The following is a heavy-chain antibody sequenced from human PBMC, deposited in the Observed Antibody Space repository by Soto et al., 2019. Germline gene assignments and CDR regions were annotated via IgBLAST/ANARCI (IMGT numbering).Heavy chain of an antibody. CDR1: GFTFSSYT. CDR3: ARDILSGGAYPDS. Sequence: PGGYLRLSCAASGFTFSSYTMNWVRQAPGKGLEWVSSISSGSSYIYYAGSVRGRFSISRDNAQNSLFLQMNSLRAEDSAVYYCARDILSGGAYPDSWGQGTKVTVSS. V-gene: IGHV3-21*01. CDR2: ISSGSSYI. J-gene: IGHJ5*01. D-gene: IGHD3-10*01.